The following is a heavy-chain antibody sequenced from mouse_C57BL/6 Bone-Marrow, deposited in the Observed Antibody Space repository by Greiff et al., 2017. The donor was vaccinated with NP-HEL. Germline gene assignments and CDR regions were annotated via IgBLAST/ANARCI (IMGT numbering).Heavy chain of an antibody. CDR1: GFTFNTYA. CDR3: VRGGTVVANWYFDV. J-gene: IGHJ1*03. CDR2: IRSKSSNYAT. Sequence: EVQVVESGGGLVQPKGSLKLSCAASGFTFNTYAMHWVRQAPGKGLEWVARIRSKSSNYATYYADSVKDRFTISRDDSQSMLYLQMNNLKTEDTAMYYCVRGGTVVANWYFDVWGTGTTVTVSS. D-gene: IGHD1-1*01. V-gene: IGHV10-3*01.